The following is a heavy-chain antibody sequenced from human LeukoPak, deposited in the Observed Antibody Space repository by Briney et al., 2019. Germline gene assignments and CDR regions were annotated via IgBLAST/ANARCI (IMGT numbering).Heavy chain of an antibody. J-gene: IGHJ5*01. Sequence: GGSLRLSCVASGFHFSGFTMNWVRQAPGKGLEWVSLISSTDAHIYYADSVRGRFTVSRDNAKNSLYLQMNSLRPEDTGVYYCATISVADPDSWGQGTLVTVSS. CDR1: GFHFSGFT. V-gene: IGHV3-21*01. CDR3: ATISVADPDS. CDR2: ISSTDAHI. D-gene: IGHD6-19*01.